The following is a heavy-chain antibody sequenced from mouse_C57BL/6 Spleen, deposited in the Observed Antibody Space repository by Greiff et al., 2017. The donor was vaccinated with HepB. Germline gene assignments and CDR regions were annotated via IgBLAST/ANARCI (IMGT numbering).Heavy chain of an antibody. J-gene: IGHJ1*03. D-gene: IGHD2-13*01. V-gene: IGHV1-52*01. CDR1: GYIFTSYW. Sequence: QVQLQQPGAELVRPGSSVKLSCKASGYIFTSYWMHWVKQRPIQGLEWIGNIDPSDSETHYNQKFKDKATLTVDKSSSTAYMQLSSLTSEDSAVYYCARGDPYWYFDVWGTGTTVTVSS. CDR3: ARGDPYWYFDV. CDR2: IDPSDSET.